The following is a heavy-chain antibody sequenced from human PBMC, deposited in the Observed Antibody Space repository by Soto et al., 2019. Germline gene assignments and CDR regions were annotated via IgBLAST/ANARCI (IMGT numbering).Heavy chain of an antibody. J-gene: IGHJ4*02. V-gene: IGHV1-69*01. D-gene: IGHD6-13*01. CDR2: IIPIFGPA. CDR1: GGTLSRSA. CDR3: GTGSSWTKGDS. Sequence: QVQLVQSGAEVKKPGSSVKVSCKASGGTLSRSAISWVRQAPGQGLEWMGGIIPIFGPAIYAQKFRGRVSIIADESTRTAYMEMSSLRSEDTAVYYCGTGSSWTKGDSGGQGTLVTVSS.